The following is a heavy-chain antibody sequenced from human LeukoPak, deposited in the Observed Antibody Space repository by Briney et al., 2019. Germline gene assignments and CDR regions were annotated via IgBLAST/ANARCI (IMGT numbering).Heavy chain of an antibody. V-gene: IGHV3-64*04. CDR3: AKDRYYYDSSGYGRTELLDY. D-gene: IGHD3-22*01. Sequence: GGSLRLSCSASGFSFRNYAMHWVRQAAGKGLEYVSGISTNGGSTYYADSVKGRFTISRDNSKNTLYLQMNSLRAEDTAVYYCAKDRYYYDSSGYGRTELLDYWGQGTLVTVSS. J-gene: IGHJ4*02. CDR2: ISTNGGST. CDR1: GFSFRNYA.